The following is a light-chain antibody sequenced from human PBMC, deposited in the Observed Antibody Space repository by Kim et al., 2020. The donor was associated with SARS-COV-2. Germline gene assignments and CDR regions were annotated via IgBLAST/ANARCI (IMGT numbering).Light chain of an antibody. CDR3: QHYDHGPPT. CDR1: QSVSEN. J-gene: IGKJ1*01. Sequence: VMTQSPASLSVSPGESVTLSCRASQSVSENLAWYQQKPGQAPRLLIYETSTRATGTPARFRGSGFGTDFTLTMSSLQSEDFAVYFCQHYDHGPPTFGQGTKVDIK. V-gene: IGKV3-15*01. CDR2: ETS.